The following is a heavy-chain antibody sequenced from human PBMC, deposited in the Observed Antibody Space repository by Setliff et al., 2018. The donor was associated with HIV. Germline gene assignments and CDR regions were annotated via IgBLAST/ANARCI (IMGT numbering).Heavy chain of an antibody. CDR2: INHSGST. CDR3: ARPSAGGGYNYWYFDL. D-gene: IGHD5-12*01. Sequence: PSETLSLTCAVYGGSFSGFYWNWIRQPPGKGLEWIGEINHSGSTNYNPSLKSRVTISVDTSKNQFSLRLSSVIAADTAVYYCARPSAGGGYNYWYFDLWGRGTLVTVSS. J-gene: IGHJ2*01. V-gene: IGHV4-34*01. CDR1: GGSFSGFY.